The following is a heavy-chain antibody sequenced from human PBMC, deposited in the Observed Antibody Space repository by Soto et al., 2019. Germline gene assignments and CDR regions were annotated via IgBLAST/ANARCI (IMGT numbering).Heavy chain of an antibody. V-gene: IGHV1-69*13. D-gene: IGHD5-18*01. J-gene: IGHJ4*02. CDR1: GGTFSSYA. CDR2: IIPIFGTA. CDR3: ATGRNTAMVYYFDY. Sequence: ASVKVSCKASGGTFSSYAISWVRQAPGQGLEWMGGIIPIFGTANYAQKFQGRVTITADESTSTAYMELSSLRSEDTAVYYCATGRNTAMVYYFDYWGQGTLVTVSS.